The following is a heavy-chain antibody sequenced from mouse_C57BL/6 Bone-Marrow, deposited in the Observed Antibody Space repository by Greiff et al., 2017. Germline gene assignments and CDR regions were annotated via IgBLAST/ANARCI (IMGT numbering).Heavy chain of an antibody. V-gene: IGHV5-6*01. CDR1: GFTFSSYG. CDR3: ARHVRIYYGYDEGDY. CDR2: ISSGGSYT. J-gene: IGHJ2*01. D-gene: IGHD2-2*01. Sequence: EVKLVESGGDLVKPGGSLKLSCAASGFTFSSYGMSWVRQTPDKRLEWVATISSGGSYTYYPDSVKGRFTISRDNAKHTLYLQMSSLKSEDTAMYYCARHVRIYYGYDEGDYWGQGTTLTVSS.